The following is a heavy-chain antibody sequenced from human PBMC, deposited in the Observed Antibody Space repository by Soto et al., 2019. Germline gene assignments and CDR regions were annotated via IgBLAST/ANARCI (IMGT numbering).Heavy chain of an antibody. V-gene: IGHV4-30-4*01. CDR1: GGSISSGDYY. D-gene: IGHD2-15*01. J-gene: IGHJ4*02. Sequence: SETLSLTCTVSGGSISSGDYYWSWIRQPPGKGLEWIGYIYYSGSTYYNPSLKSRVTISVETSKNQFSLKLSSVTAADKAVYYCARDATFHYWGQGTLVTVSS. CDR2: IYYSGST. CDR3: ARDATFHY.